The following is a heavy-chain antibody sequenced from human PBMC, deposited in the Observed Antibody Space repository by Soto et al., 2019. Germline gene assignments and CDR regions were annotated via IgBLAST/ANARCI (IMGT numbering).Heavy chain of an antibody. CDR1: GYSFTSYW. Sequence: LKISCKGSGYSFTSYWISWVRQMPGKGLEWMGRIDPSDSYTNYSPSFQGHVTISADKSISTAYLQWSSLKASDTAMYYCARSLSGVVPFDYWGQGTLVTVSS. V-gene: IGHV5-10-1*01. D-gene: IGHD3-10*01. CDR2: IDPSDSYT. CDR3: ARSLSGVVPFDY. J-gene: IGHJ4*02.